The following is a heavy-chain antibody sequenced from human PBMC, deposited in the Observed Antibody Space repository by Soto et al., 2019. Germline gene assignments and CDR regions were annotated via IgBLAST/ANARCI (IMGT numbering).Heavy chain of an antibody. CDR2: IYYSGST. CDR1: GGSISSSSYY. D-gene: IGHD3-22*01. V-gene: IGHV4-39*01. CDR3: ARIVYDSSGYRPG. Sequence: QLQLQESGPGLVKPSETLSLTCTVSGGSISSSSYYWGWIRQPPGKGLEWIGSIYYSGSTYYNPSLRSRVTLSVDTPNNQFSLKLSSATAADTAVYYCARIVYDSSGYRPGWGQGTMVTVS. J-gene: IGHJ4*02.